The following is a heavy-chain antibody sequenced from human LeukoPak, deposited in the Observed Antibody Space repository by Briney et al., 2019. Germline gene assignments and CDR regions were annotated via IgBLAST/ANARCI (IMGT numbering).Heavy chain of an antibody. V-gene: IGHV4-34*01. CDR3: ARADRGASGWFDP. CDR2: INHSGST. Sequence: SETLSLTCAVYGGSFSGYYWSWIRQPLGKGLEWIGEINHSGSTNYNPSLKSRVTISVDTSKNQFSLKLSSVTAADTAVYYCARADRGASGWFDPWGQGTLVTVSS. D-gene: IGHD6-19*01. J-gene: IGHJ5*02. CDR1: GGSFSGYY.